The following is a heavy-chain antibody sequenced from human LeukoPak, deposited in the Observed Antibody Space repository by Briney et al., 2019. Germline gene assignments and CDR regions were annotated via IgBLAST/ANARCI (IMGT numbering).Heavy chain of an antibody. D-gene: IGHD3-22*01. CDR2: ISYDGSNK. CDR3: AREGYDSSGYYYEYYFDY. CDR1: GFTFSSYA. V-gene: IGHV3-30-3*01. Sequence: PGRSLRLSCAASGFTFSSYAMHWVHQAPGKGLEWVAVISYDGSNKYYADSVKGRFTISKDNSKNTLYLQMNSLRAEDTAVYYCAREGYDSSGYYYEYYFDYWGQGTLVTVSS. J-gene: IGHJ4*02.